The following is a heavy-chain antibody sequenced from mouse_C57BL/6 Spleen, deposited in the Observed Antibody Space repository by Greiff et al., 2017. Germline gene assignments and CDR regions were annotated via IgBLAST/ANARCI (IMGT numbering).Heavy chain of an antibody. Sequence: QVQLKQPGAELVKPGASVKLSCKASGYTFTSYWMQWVKQRPGQGLEWIGEIDPSDSYTNYNQKFKGKATLTVDTSSSTAYMQLSSLTSEDSAVYYCARLLYPSWGQGTTLTVSS. CDR1: GYTFTSYW. D-gene: IGHD2-12*01. CDR2: IDPSDSYT. J-gene: IGHJ2*01. V-gene: IGHV1-50*01. CDR3: ARLLYPS.